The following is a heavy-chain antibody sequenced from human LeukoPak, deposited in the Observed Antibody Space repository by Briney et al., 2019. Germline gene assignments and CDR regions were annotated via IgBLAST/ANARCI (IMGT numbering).Heavy chain of an antibody. J-gene: IGHJ4*02. Sequence: GGSLRLSCAASGFTFSNAWMTWVRQAPGKGLEWVGRIKSKTDGGTTDYVAPVKGRFTISRDDSKNMLYLQMNSLKTEDTAVYYCTRGAWLRYYFDYWGQGTLVTVSS. CDR2: IKSKTDGGTT. CDR3: TRGAWLRYYFDY. CDR1: GFTFSNAW. D-gene: IGHD5-24*01. V-gene: IGHV3-15*01.